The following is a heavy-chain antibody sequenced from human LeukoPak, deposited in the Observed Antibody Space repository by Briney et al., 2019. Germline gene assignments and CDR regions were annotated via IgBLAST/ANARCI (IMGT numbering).Heavy chain of an antibody. J-gene: IGHJ6*03. CDR1: GGTFSSYT. CDR2: IIPILGIA. V-gene: IGHV1-69*04. D-gene: IGHD3-3*02. CDR3: ARDRIFGVVLSYYMDV. Sequence: SVKVSCKASGGTFSSYTISWVRQAPGQGLEWMGRIIPILGIANYAQKFQGRVTITADKSTSTAYMELSSLRSEDTAVYYCARDRIFGVVLSYYMDVWGKGTTVTVSS.